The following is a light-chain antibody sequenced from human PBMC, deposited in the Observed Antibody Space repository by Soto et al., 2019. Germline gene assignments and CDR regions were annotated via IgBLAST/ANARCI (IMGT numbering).Light chain of an antibody. Sequence: QSVLTQPASVSGSPGQSITIPCTGTSSDVGAYNYVSWYQQHPGKAPKLMIYEVSNRPSGVSNRFSGSKSGNTASLTISGLQAEDEADYYCSSYTITTLVVFGGGTKVTVL. J-gene: IGLJ2*01. CDR1: SSDVGAYNY. CDR3: SSYTITTLVV. CDR2: EVS. V-gene: IGLV2-14*01.